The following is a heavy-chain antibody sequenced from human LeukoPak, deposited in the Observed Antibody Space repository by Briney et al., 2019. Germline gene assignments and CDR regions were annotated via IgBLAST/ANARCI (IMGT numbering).Heavy chain of an antibody. J-gene: IGHJ4*02. CDR3: ARDHAGSGRAFDY. D-gene: IGHD2-15*01. CDR2: ISYDGSHK. CDR1: GITFRSYG. Sequence: GGSLRLSCAASGITFRSYGMHWVRQAPGKGLEWVAVISYDGSHKYYADSVKGRFIISRDNSMNTLYLQMNSLGVEDTAVYYCARDHAGSGRAFDYWGQGTLVTVSS. V-gene: IGHV3-30*03.